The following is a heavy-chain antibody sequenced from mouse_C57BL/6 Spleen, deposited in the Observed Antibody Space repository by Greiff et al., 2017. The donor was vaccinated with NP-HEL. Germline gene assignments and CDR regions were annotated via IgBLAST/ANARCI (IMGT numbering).Heavy chain of an antibody. Sequence: VQLQQPGAELVRPGSSVKLSCKASGYTFTSYWMHWVKRRPIQGLEWIGNIDPSDSETHYNQKFKDKATLTVDKSSSTAYMQLSSLTSEDSAVYYCARGIYFDYWGQGTTLTVSS. CDR3: ARGIYFDY. V-gene: IGHV1-52*01. J-gene: IGHJ2*01. CDR2: IDPSDSET. CDR1: GYTFTSYW.